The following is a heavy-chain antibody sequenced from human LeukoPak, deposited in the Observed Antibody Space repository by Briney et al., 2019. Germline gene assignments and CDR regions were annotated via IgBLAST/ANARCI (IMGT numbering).Heavy chain of an antibody. CDR1: GYSFSDYY. CDR3: AREFYTDITGNLYGKWDFFDS. CDR2: VNPDSGCT. D-gene: IGHD3-10*01. J-gene: IGHJ4*02. V-gene: IGHV1-2*02. Sequence: ASVKVSCKTSGYSFSDYYLHWVRQAPGQGLEWMGWVNPDSGCTNYAQKFQGRVTMTRDTSITTVYMELSRLRHDDTALYYCAREFYTDITGNLYGKWDFFDSWGQGTLVTVSS.